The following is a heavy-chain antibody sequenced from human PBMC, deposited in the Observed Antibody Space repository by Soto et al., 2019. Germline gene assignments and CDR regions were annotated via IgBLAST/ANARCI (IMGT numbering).Heavy chain of an antibody. CDR1: GFMFSTYA. J-gene: IGHJ5*02. CDR2: ISYDGNDI. Sequence: GGSLRLSCAASGFMFSTYAMHWVRQAPGKGLEWVAVISYDGNDIYYGDSVKGRFTISRDNSRNTLYLEMNSLQPEDTAVFYCARDQGRTVTRGDWFDPWGQGTLVTVSS. D-gene: IGHD6-19*01. V-gene: IGHV3-30-3*01. CDR3: ARDQGRTVTRGDWFDP.